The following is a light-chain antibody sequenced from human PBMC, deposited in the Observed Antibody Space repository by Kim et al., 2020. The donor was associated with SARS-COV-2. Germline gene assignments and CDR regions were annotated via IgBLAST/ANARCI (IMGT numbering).Light chain of an antibody. CDR2: QDT. CDR3: QAWDSRSYV. V-gene: IGLV3-1*01. J-gene: IGLJ1*01. Sequence: SYELTQPPSVSVSPGQTASITCSGNRLGDKYACWYQQKPGQSPVLVIYQDTKRPSGIPERFSGANSGNKATLTISGTKAMDEADYYCQAWDSRSYVFGTG. CDR1: RLGDKY.